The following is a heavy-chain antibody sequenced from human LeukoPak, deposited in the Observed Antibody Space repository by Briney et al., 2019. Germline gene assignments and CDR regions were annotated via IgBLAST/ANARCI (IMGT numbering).Heavy chain of an antibody. CDR3: ARREYSSSFQPSHYYYYYMEV. CDR2: IYYSGRT. CDR1: GGSNSSSRYY. J-gene: IGHJ6*03. Sequence: SETLSLPCTASGGSNSSSRYYCGWIRPPPGKGQEWIGCIYYSGRTYYNPSLKSRVTISVDTSKNQFSLKLSSVAAADTAVYYCARREYSSSFQPSHYYYYYMEVWGKGTTVSVSS. D-gene: IGHD6-6*01. V-gene: IGHV4-39*01.